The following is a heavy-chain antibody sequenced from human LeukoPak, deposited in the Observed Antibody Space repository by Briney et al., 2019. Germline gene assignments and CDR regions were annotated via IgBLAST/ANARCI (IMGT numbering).Heavy chain of an antibody. CDR1: GGSISSYY. CDR2: IYYSGST. CDR3: ASREAGSGSYYFDY. V-gene: IGHV4-59*01. D-gene: IGHD1-26*01. Sequence: PSETLSLTCTVSGGSISSYYWSWIRQPPGKGLEWIGYIYYSGSTNYNPSLKSRVTMSVDTSKNQFSPKLSSVTAADTAVYYCASREAGSGSYYFDYWGQGTQVTVSS. J-gene: IGHJ4*02.